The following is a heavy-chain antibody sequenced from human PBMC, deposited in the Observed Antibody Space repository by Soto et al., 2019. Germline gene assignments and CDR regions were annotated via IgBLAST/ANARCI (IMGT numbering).Heavy chain of an antibody. Sequence: GGSLRLSCAASGFTFSNAWMNWVRQAPGKGLEWVGRIKSKTDGGTTDYAAPVKGRFTISRDDSKNTLYLQMNSLKTEDTAVYYCTTVLLFRFLEWLLPPYYYYGMDVWGQGTTVTVSS. CDR2: IKSKTDGGTT. CDR1: GFTFSNAW. D-gene: IGHD3-3*01. J-gene: IGHJ6*02. CDR3: TTVLLFRFLEWLLPPYYYYGMDV. V-gene: IGHV3-15*07.